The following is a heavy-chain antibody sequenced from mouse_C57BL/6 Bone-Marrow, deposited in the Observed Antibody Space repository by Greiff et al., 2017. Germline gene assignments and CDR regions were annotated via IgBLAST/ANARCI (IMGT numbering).Heavy chain of an antibody. Sequence: QVQLKQPGAELVMPGASVKLSCKASGYTFTSYWMHWVKQRPGQGLEWIGEIDPSDSSTNYNQQFKGKSTLTVDNSSSTAYMQLSSLTSEDSAVDYCAREGDGRSILFAYWGQGTLVTVSA. V-gene: IGHV1-69*01. CDR3: AREGDGRSILFAY. CDR1: GYTFTSYW. J-gene: IGHJ3*01. CDR2: IDPSDSST. D-gene: IGHD1-1*01.